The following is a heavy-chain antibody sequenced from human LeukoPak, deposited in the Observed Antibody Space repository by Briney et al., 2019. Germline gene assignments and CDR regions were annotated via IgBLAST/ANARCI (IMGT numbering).Heavy chain of an antibody. CDR3: AKTYYDFRSGYRPFDP. D-gene: IGHD3-3*01. Sequence: PGGSLRLSCAASGFTFSSYGMHWVRQAPGKGLEWVAFIRYDGSNKYYADSVKGRFTISRDNSKNTLYLQMNSLRAEDTALYYCAKTYYDFRSGYRPFDPWGQGTLVTVSS. CDR1: GFTFSSYG. CDR2: IRYDGSNK. J-gene: IGHJ5*02. V-gene: IGHV3-30*02.